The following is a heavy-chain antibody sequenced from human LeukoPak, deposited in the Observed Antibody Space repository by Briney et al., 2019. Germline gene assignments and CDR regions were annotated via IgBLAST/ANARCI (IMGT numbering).Heavy chain of an antibody. CDR1: GFIFSRYA. CDR2: ISGDGINT. V-gene: IGHV3-23*01. CDR3: AKDYGLGGGSCFDF. Sequence: GGSLRLSCAASGFIFSRYAMSWLRQAPGKGLECVSAISGDGINTYYADSVRGRFTISKDISKSTLYLQMNSLRAEDTAVHYCAKDYGLGGGSCFDFWGRGTLVTASS. J-gene: IGHJ4*02. D-gene: IGHD2-15*01.